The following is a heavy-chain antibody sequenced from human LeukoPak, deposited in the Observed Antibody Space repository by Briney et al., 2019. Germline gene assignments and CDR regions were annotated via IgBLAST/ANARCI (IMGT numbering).Heavy chain of an antibody. D-gene: IGHD3-22*01. V-gene: IGHV6-1*01. CDR3: ARAGVDYYDSSGYPSYYFDP. CDR1: GDSVSSNSAA. CDR2: TDYKSKWYN. J-gene: IGHJ5*02. Sequence: SQTLSLTCAISGDSVSSNSAAWNWIRQSPSRGLEWLGRTDYKSKWYNAYAVSVKSRLTINTDTSKNPFSLQLNSVTPEDTAVYYCARAGVDYYDSSGYPSYYFDPWGQGTLVTVSS.